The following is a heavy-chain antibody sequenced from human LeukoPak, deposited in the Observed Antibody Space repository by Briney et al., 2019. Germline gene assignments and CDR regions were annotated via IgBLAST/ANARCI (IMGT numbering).Heavy chain of an antibody. V-gene: IGHV1-2*02. Sequence: ASVKVSCKASGYTFSGYYMHWVRQAPGQGLEWMGWMNPKSGGTNYAQKFQGRVTMTRDTSTSTVYMELSSLRSEDTAVYYCERGPAADHYIDDWGQGTMVTVSS. J-gene: IGHJ4*01. CDR3: ERGPAADHYIDD. D-gene: IGHD6-13*01. CDR2: MNPKSGGT. CDR1: GYTFSGYY.